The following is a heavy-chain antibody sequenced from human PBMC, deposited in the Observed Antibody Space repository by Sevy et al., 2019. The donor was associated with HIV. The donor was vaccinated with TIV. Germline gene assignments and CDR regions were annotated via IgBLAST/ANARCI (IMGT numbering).Heavy chain of an antibody. Sequence: GGSLRLSCAASGFTVTFNSMSWVRQAPGRGLVWVSVIYVGRNTYYSDSVKGRFTIFQDSFKDTVDIQMDSLRPEDSGVYYCVRERAGIDHWGQGTLVTVSS. CDR1: GFTVTFNS. J-gene: IGHJ4*02. CDR2: IYVGRNT. D-gene: IGHD6-19*01. V-gene: IGHV3-53*01. CDR3: VRERAGIDH.